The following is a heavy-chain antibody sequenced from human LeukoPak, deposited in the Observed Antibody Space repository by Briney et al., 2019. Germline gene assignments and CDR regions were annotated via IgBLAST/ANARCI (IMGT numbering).Heavy chain of an antibody. V-gene: IGHV3-66*01. J-gene: IGHJ4*02. CDR1: GFTVSSDY. CDR3: AGEAPGGGFDY. Sequence: GGPLRLSCTASGFTVSSDYMSWVRQAPGKGLEWVSVVYSGGNTYYADSVKGRFTISSDNSKNTLYLQMNSLRAEDTAVYYCAGEAPGGGFDYWGQGTLVTVSS. D-gene: IGHD3-16*01. CDR2: VYSGGNT.